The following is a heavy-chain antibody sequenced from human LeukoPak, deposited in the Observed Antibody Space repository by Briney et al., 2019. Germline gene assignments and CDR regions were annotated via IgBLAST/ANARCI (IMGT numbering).Heavy chain of an antibody. CDR1: GGSISSSSYY. J-gene: IGHJ4*02. D-gene: IGHD3-22*01. V-gene: IGHV4-39*07. Sequence: SETLSLTCTVSGGSISSSSYYWGWIRQPPGKGLEWIGSIYYSGSTYYNPSLKSRVTISVDTSKNQFSLKLSSVTAADTAVYYCARESSSGNFDYWGQGTLVTVSS. CDR2: IYYSGST. CDR3: ARESSSGNFDY.